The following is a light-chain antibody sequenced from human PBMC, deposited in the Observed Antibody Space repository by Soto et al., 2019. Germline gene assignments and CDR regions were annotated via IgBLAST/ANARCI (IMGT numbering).Light chain of an antibody. Sequence: IQLTQSPSFVSASVGDRVTITCRASQDIGNFLAWYQQKPGKAPKLLIYSASTLQSGVPSRFSGSGSAAEFSLTISSLQPEDFAAYFCQQLNNYSLTFGGGTKVDIK. V-gene: IGKV1-9*01. J-gene: IGKJ4*01. CDR1: QDIGNF. CDR3: QQLNNYSLT. CDR2: SAS.